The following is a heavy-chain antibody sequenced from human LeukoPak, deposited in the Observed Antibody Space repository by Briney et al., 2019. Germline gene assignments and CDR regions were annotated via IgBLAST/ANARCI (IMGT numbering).Heavy chain of an antibody. CDR2: ISYNGGNT. Sequence: GRSLRLSCAASGFTFSSYAMHWVRQAPGKGLEWVAVISYNGGNTYYADSVKGRFTISRDNSKNTLYLQLNSLRAEDTAVYYCARDSTYYYGSGSSGPHYFDYWGQGTLVTVSS. V-gene: IGHV3-30*01. CDR1: GFTFSSYA. CDR3: ARDSTYYYGSGSSGPHYFDY. J-gene: IGHJ4*02. D-gene: IGHD3-10*01.